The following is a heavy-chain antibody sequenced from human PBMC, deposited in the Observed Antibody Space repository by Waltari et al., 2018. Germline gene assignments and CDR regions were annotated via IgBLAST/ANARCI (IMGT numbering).Heavy chain of an antibody. CDR1: GYTLTDLS. CDR2: SVPEDGET. CDR3: ATMTTVTWGFFDY. Sequence: QVQLVQSGAEVKKPGASVKVSCKVSGYTLTDLSMHWVRQAPGKGLEWMGGSVPEDGETSYAQKFQGRVTMTEDTSTDTAYMELSSLRSEDTAVYYCATMTTVTWGFFDYWGQGTLVTVSS. J-gene: IGHJ4*02. V-gene: IGHV1-24*01. D-gene: IGHD4-17*01.